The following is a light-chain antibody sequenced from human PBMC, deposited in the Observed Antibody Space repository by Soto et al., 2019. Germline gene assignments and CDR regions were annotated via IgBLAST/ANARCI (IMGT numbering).Light chain of an antibody. CDR3: QQYNNWPRT. CDR1: QSVSSN. V-gene: IGKV3-15*01. CDR2: GAS. J-gene: IGKJ1*01. Sequence: EIVMTQSPATLSVSPGERATLSCRASQSVSSNLAWFQQKPGQAPRLLIYGASTRAPGIPATFSGSGSGTEFTLTISSLQSEDFAVYYCQQYNNWPRTFGQGTKVDIK.